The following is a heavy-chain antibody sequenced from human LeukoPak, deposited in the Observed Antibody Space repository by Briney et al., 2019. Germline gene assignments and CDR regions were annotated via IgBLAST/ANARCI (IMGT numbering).Heavy chain of an antibody. V-gene: IGHV4-38-2*02. CDR1: GYSISSGYY. D-gene: IGHD1-26*01. CDR3: ARQEGGIVGPY. J-gene: IGHJ4*02. Sequence: TSETLSLTCTVSGYSISSGYYWGWIRQPPGKGLEWIGSIYHSGSTYYNPSLKSRVTMSVDTSKNQFSLKLNSVTAADTAVYYCARQEGGIVGPYWGQGTLVTVSS. CDR2: IYHSGST.